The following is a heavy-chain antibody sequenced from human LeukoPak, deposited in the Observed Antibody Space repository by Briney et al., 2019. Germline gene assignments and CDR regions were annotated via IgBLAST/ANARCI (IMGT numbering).Heavy chain of an antibody. CDR2: INPNSGGT. CDR1: GYTFTGYY. CDR3: AKLDYDILTGYDTDFDY. J-gene: IGHJ4*02. V-gene: IGHV1-2*02. D-gene: IGHD3-9*01. Sequence: GVSVKVSCKASGYTFTGYYMHWVRQAPGQGLEWMGWINPNSGGTNYAQKFQGRVTMTRDTSISTAYMELSRLRSDDTAVYYCAKLDYDILTGYDTDFDYWGQGTLVTVSS.